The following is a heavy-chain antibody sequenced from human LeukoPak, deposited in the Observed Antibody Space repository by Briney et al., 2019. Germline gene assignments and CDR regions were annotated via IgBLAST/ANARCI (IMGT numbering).Heavy chain of an antibody. CDR1: GFSFSRYW. Sequence: GGSLRLSCAGSGFSFSRYWMAWARQAPGKGLEWVASINQDVSRIHYVDSVKGRFTISRDNAKSSLFLQMTSLRVEDTAVYYFARLKDDVTKFDYWGQGTLVTVSS. J-gene: IGHJ4*02. CDR3: ARLKDDVTKFDY. CDR2: INQDVSRI. V-gene: IGHV3-7*01. D-gene: IGHD2-8*01.